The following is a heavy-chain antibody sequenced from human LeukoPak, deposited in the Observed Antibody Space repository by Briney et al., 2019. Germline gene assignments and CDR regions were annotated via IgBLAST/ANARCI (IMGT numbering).Heavy chain of an antibody. D-gene: IGHD6-13*01. CDR3: AKAASSSWPSYYYGMDV. J-gene: IGHJ6*02. Sequence: GGSLRPSCAASGFIFSSYSMSWVRQAPGKGLEWVSVITGSGGNTYYADSVKGRFTISKDNSKNTVYLQMSSLRVDDTAVYYCAKAASSSWPSYYYGMDVWGQGTTVTVSS. V-gene: IGHV3-23*01. CDR2: ITGSGGNT. CDR1: GFIFSSYS.